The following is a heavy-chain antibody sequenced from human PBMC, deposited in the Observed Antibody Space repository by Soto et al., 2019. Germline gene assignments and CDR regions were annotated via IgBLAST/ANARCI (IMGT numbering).Heavy chain of an antibody. D-gene: IGHD6-6*01. Sequence: EVQLVESGGGLVQPGGSLRLSCAASGFIFSTYWMAWVRQAPGKGLEWVANINQDESEKHYVDSVKGRFTISRDNAKSSLYLQMNSLRVEDTAVYYCVSSNIVGRPGGGQGTMVTVSS. CDR1: GFIFSTYW. CDR2: INQDESEK. V-gene: IGHV3-7*01. CDR3: VSSNIVGRPG. J-gene: IGHJ3*01.